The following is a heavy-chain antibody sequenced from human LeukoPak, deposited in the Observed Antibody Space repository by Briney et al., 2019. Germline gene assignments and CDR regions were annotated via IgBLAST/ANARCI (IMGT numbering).Heavy chain of an antibody. D-gene: IGHD3-22*01. Sequence: SETLSLTCTVSGGSISSGGYYWSWIRQHPGKGLEWIGYIYYSGSTYYNPSLKSRATISVDTSKSQFSLKLSSVTAADTAVYYCARFYPNYYDSSGMDVWGQGTTVTVSS. CDR3: ARFYPNYYDSSGMDV. J-gene: IGHJ6*02. CDR2: IYYSGST. CDR1: GGSISSGGYY. V-gene: IGHV4-61*08.